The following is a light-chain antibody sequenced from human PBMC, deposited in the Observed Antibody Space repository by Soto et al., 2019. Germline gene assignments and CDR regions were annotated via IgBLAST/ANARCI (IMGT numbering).Light chain of an antibody. CDR1: QTISSW. Sequence: ITHSPCTLSGSVGDRVTITCRASQTISSWLAWYQQKPGKAPKLLIYKASTLKSGVPSRFSGSGSGTDFTLTISSLQPEDFATYYCQQSYSTPQTFGQGTKVDIK. CDR3: QQSYSTPQT. CDR2: KAS. V-gene: IGKV1-5*03. J-gene: IGKJ1*01.